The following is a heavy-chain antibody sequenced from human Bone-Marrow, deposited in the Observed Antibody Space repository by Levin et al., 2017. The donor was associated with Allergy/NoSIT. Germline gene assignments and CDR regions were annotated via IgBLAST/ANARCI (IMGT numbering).Heavy chain of an antibody. V-gene: IGHV4-30-2*01. Sequence: SETLSLTCAVSGGSISSGGYSWSWIRQPPGKGLEWIGYIYHSGSTYYNPSLKSRVTISVDRSKNQFSLKLSSVTAADTAVYYCARVTMVITVDAFDIWGQGTMVTVSS. CDR3: ARVTMVITVDAFDI. D-gene: IGHD4-23*01. CDR2: IYHSGST. J-gene: IGHJ3*02. CDR1: GGSISSGGYS.